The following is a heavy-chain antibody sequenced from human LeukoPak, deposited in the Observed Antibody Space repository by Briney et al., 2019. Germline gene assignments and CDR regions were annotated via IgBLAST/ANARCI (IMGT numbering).Heavy chain of an antibody. CDR3: TRLLGNYCSSTSCYPGGYFDY. Sequence: SDTVSLPCTVSGDSISSRSYLWGWVPQPPGKGLEWIGSFFYSGNTYYNPSLKSRVTISVDTSKNQFSLRLSSVTAADTAVFYCTRLLGNYCSSTSCYPGGYFDYWGQGALVTVSS. CDR2: FFYSGNT. V-gene: IGHV4-39*01. CDR1: GDSISSRSYL. J-gene: IGHJ4*02. D-gene: IGHD2-2*01.